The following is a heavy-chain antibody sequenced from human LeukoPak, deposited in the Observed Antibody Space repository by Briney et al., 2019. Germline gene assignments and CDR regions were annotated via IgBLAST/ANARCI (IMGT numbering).Heavy chain of an antibody. CDR2: ISSSSNTI. V-gene: IGHV3-48*01. D-gene: IGHD6-19*01. CDR1: GFTFSSYS. Sequence: GGSLRLSCAASGFTFSSYSMSWVRQAPGKGLEWVSYISSSSNTIYYTDSVKGRFTISRDNAKNSLYLQMNSLRAEDSAVYYCARDLWRTVPGVHSWGQGTLVTVSS. CDR3: ARDLWRTVPGVHS. J-gene: IGHJ4*02.